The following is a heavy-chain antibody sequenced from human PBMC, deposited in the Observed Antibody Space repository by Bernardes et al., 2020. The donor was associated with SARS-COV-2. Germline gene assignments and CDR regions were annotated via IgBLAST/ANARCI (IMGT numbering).Heavy chain of an antibody. CDR3: AKDPYYGGFLDSASYF. CDR1: GFTFSTYA. D-gene: IGHD3-3*01. J-gene: IGHJ4*02. V-gene: IGHV3-23*01. Sequence: GGSLRLSCAASGFTFSTYAMSWVRQAPGKGLEWVSGISGSGGSTYYADSVKGRFTISRGNSNNTLYLQMNSLRVEDTAIYYCAKDPYYGGFLDSASYFWGQGTLVTVSS. CDR2: ISGSGGST.